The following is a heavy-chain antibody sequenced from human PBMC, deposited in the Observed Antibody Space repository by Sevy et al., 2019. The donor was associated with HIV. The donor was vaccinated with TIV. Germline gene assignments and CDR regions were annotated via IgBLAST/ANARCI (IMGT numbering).Heavy chain of an antibody. D-gene: IGHD6-19*01. J-gene: IGHJ5*02. V-gene: IGHV3-21*01. CDR2: ISSSSSYI. CDR3: ARAPGRQWLVHEGWFDP. CDR1: GFTFSSYS. Sequence: GGSLRLSCAASGFTFSSYSMNWVRQAPGKGLEWVSSISSSSSYIYYAGSVKGRFTISRDNAKNSLYLQMNSLRAEDTSVYYCARAPGRQWLVHEGWFDPWGQGTLVTVSS.